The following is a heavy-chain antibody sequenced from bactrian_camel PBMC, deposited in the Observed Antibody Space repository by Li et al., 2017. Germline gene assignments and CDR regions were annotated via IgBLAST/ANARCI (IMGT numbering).Heavy chain of an antibody. CDR3: ASAAYNSNWSRLEKRYYKY. CDR2: IDAFGTE. J-gene: IGHJ4*01. CDR1: KYAYNRYY. D-gene: IGHD6*01. Sequence: QVQLVESGGGSVQAGGSLRLSCVVSKYAYNRYYMGWFRQAPGKEREGVAGIDAFGTESYVDSVKGRFTISQDNAKNTLALQMNSLKPEDSAMYYCASAAYNSNWSRLEKRYYKYWGQGTQVTVS. V-gene: IGHV3S55*01.